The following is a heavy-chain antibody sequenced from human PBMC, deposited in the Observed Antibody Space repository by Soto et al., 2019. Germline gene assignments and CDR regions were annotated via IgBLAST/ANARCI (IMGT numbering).Heavy chain of an antibody. D-gene: IGHD3-10*01. CDR2: IYYSGST. CDR3: ARRGQMRGFDS. J-gene: IGHJ4*02. V-gene: IGHV4-59*08. CDR1: GGSISSYY. Sequence: SETLSLTCTVSGGSISSYYWSWIRQPPGKGLEWIGYIYYSGSTNYNPSLKSRVTISVDTSKNQFSLQLSSVTAADTAVYYCARRGQMRGFDSWGQGALVNVSS.